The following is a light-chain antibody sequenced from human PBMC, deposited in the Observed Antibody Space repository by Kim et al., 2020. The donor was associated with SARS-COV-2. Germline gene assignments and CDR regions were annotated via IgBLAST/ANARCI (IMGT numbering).Light chain of an antibody. CDR3: QAWDRDRVM. CDR1: NLGDKY. J-gene: IGLJ3*02. Sequence: SVSTGRTVIISFSADNLGDKYVSWFQLRSGQSPVLVIFKEDLRPSGIPDRLSGSNSGNTATRTISGTQAMDEADYHCQAWDRDRVMFGGGTKLTVL. CDR2: KED. V-gene: IGLV3-1*01.